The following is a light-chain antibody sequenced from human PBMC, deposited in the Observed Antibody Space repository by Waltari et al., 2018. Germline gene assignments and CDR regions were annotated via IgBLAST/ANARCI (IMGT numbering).Light chain of an antibody. V-gene: IGKV3-20*01. Sequence: EIVLTQSPGTLSLSTGERATLSCRASQSVSSSYLAWYQQKPGQAPRLLIYGVSYRATGIPDRFSGSGSGTDFTLTISRLEPEDFAVYYCQQYGNSPPFSFGPGTKVDIK. J-gene: IGKJ3*01. CDR1: QSVSSSY. CDR2: GVS. CDR3: QQYGNSPPFS.